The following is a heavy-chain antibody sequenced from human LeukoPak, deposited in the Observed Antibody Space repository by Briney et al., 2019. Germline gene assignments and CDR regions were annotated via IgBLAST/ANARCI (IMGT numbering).Heavy chain of an antibody. Sequence: SETLSLTCTVSGDSIGSGGYYWSWIRQHPGKGLEWIGYISSSGSTFYNPSLKSRLTISVDTSKNQFSLKLNSMTAADTAVYYCARGLDPWGQGTLVTVFS. CDR3: ARGLDP. CDR2: ISSSGST. CDR1: GDSIGSGGYY. J-gene: IGHJ5*02. V-gene: IGHV4-31*03.